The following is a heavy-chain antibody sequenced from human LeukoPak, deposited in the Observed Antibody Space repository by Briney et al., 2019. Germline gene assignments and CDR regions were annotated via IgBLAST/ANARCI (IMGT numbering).Heavy chain of an antibody. CDR3: SRGYCNMDV. J-gene: IGHJ6*02. CDR1: GFTFSNYW. CDR2: IKSDGTST. Sequence: GGSLRLSCAASGFTFSNYWMNWVRQAPGKGLVWVSRIKSDGTSTSYADSVKGRFTISRDNAKNTLYLQMNSLRAEDTAVFYCSRGYCNMDVWGQGTTVTVSS. V-gene: IGHV3-74*01. D-gene: IGHD2-21*02.